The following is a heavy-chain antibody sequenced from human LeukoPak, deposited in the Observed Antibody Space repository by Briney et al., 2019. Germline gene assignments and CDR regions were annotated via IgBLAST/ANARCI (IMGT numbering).Heavy chain of an antibody. D-gene: IGHD3-22*01. Sequence: PGGVLGSPGAPLGLPSISNYLNGCRRPPGRGWGGCSSFIVGSGNIYYADSVKGRFTISRDNAKYSLYLQMNSLRAEDTAVYYCAIFKITDHYYDSSGYYPDAFDIWGQGTMVTVSS. J-gene: IGHJ3*02. CDR3: AIFKITDHYYDSSGYYPDAFDI. CDR1: GLPSISNY. V-gene: IGHV3-21*01. CDR2: FIVGSGNI.